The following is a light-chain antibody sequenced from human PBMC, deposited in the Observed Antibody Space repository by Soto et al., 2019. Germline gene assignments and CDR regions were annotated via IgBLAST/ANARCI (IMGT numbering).Light chain of an antibody. J-gene: IGKJ2*01. Sequence: EIVMTQSLATLSVSPGGRATLSCRASQSVSSYLAWYQQRPGQPPRLLIYRASTRATGIPARFSGSGSGTESSLTISTLQSDDFAVYYCQQYSTWPPRYTFGQGTKLEI. CDR3: QQYSTWPPRYT. CDR2: RAS. CDR1: QSVSSY. V-gene: IGKV3-15*01.